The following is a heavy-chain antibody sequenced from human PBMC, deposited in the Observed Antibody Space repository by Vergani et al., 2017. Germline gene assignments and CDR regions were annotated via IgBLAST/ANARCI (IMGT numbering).Heavy chain of an antibody. V-gene: IGHV1-69*01. CDR2: IIPIFGTA. CDR1: GYTFTSYY. J-gene: IGHJ4*02. CDR3: AIHKLGYCSSTSCYAFDY. D-gene: IGHD2-2*01. Sequence: QVQLVQSGAEVKKPGASVKVSCKASGYTFTSYYMHWVRQAPGQGLEWMGGIIPIFGTANYAQKFQGRVTITADESTSTAYMELSSLRSEDTAVYYCAIHKLGYCSSTSCYAFDYWGQGTLVTVSS.